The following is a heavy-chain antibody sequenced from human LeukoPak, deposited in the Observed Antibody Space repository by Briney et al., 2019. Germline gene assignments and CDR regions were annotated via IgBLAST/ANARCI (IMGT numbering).Heavy chain of an antibody. D-gene: IGHD4-17*01. J-gene: IGHJ4*02. CDR2: ISDDGRRK. Sequence: PGGSLRLSCAACGFSFISYGMHWVRQAPGKGLEWVGVISDDGRRKDYADSVKGRFTISRDNSKDTLYLQMNSLRAEDTAVYYCAKRPSDYGDYVSYFDYWGRGTLVTVSS. V-gene: IGHV3-30*18. CDR1: GFSFISYG. CDR3: AKRPSDYGDYVSYFDY.